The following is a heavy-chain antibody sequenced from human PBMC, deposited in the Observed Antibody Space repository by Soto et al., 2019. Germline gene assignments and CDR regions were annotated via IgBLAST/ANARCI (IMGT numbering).Heavy chain of an antibody. CDR2: ISYDGSNK. Sequence: QVQLVESGGGVVQPGRSLRLSCAASGFTFSSYGMHWVRQAPGKGLEWVAVISYDGSNKYYADSVKGRFTISRDNSKNTLYLQMHSLRAEDTAVYYCAKGGLGWDLEDWFDPWGQGTLVTVSS. D-gene: IGHD1-26*01. CDR1: GFTFSSYG. V-gene: IGHV3-30*18. CDR3: AKGGLGWDLEDWFDP. J-gene: IGHJ5*02.